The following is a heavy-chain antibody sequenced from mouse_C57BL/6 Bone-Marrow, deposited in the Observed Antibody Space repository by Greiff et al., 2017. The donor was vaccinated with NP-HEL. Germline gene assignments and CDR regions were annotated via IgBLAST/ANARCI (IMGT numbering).Heavy chain of an antibody. Sequence: VMLVESGAELVKPGASVKISCKASGYEFSNYWTNWVKQRPGKGLEWIGQIYPGDGDTNYNGKFKDKATLTADKSSSTAYMQLSRLTSEDSAVYFCARGAYWGQGTLVTVSA. CDR3: ARGAY. CDR1: GYEFSNYW. J-gene: IGHJ3*01. CDR2: IYPGDGDT. V-gene: IGHV1-80*01.